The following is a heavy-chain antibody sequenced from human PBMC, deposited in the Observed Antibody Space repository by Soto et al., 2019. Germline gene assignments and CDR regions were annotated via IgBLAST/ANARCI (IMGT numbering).Heavy chain of an antibody. CDR2: ISWNSGNI. V-gene: IGHV3-9*01. Sequence: GGSLRLSSAASGFPFSSYSMYWVRQVLGKGLEWVSSISWNSGNIGYADSVKGRFTTSRDNAENSLYLQMNSLRPEDTALYYCVRSKGGYSYGTPFDYWGQGTLVTVSS. CDR3: VRSKGGYSYGTPFDY. J-gene: IGHJ4*02. D-gene: IGHD5-18*01. CDR1: GFPFSSYS.